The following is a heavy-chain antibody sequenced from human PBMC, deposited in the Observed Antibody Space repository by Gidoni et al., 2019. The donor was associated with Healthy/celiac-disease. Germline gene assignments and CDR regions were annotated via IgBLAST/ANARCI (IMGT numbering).Heavy chain of an antibody. CDR2: ISAYNGNT. J-gene: IGHJ6*02. CDR3: ARGWSAPFLANYYYGMDV. V-gene: IGHV1-18*01. D-gene: IGHD3-3*02. CDR1: GYTFTSYR. Sequence: QVQLVQSGAEVKKPGASVTVSCKASGYTFTSYRISWVRQAPGQGLEWMGWISAYNGNTNYAQKLQGRVTMTTDTSTSTAYMELRSLRSDDTAVYYCARGWSAPFLANYYYGMDVWGQGTTVTVSS.